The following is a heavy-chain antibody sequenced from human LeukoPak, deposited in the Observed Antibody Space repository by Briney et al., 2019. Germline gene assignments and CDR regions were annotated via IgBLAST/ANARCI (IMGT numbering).Heavy chain of an antibody. CDR1: GFTFSSYG. Sequence: PGRSLRLSCAASGFTFSSYGMHWVRQAPGKGLEWVAVISYDGSNKYYADSVKGRFTISRDNSKNTLYLQMNSLRAEDTAVYYCAKDVAAAGIGFDYRGQGTLVTVSS. J-gene: IGHJ4*02. CDR3: AKDVAAAGIGFDY. CDR2: ISYDGSNK. V-gene: IGHV3-30*18. D-gene: IGHD6-13*01.